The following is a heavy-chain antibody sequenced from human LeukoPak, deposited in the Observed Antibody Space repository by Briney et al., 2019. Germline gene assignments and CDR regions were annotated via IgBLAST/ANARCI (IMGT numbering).Heavy chain of an antibody. CDR3: ARDYYGSGDTIDY. CDR1: GYTFTGYY. V-gene: IGHV1-2*02. Sequence: ASVKVSCKASGYTFTGYYMHWVRQARGQGLEWMGWINPNSGGTNYAQKFQGRVTMTRDTSISTAYMELSRLRSDDTAVYYCARDYYGSGDTIDYWGQGTLVTVSS. D-gene: IGHD3-10*01. J-gene: IGHJ4*02. CDR2: INPNSGGT.